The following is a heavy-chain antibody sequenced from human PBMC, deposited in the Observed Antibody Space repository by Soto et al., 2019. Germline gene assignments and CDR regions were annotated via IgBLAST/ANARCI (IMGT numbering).Heavy chain of an antibody. D-gene: IGHD5-18*01. CDR3: ARVRSPDTAMYYGMDV. CDR1: GFTFSSYG. J-gene: IGHJ6*02. CDR2: IWYDGSNK. V-gene: IGHV3-33*01. Sequence: GSLRLSCAASGFTFSSYGMHWVRQAPGKGLEWVAVIWYDGSNKYYADSVKGRFTISRDNSKNTLYLQMNSLRAEDTAVYYCARVRSPDTAMYYGMDVWGQGTTVTVSS.